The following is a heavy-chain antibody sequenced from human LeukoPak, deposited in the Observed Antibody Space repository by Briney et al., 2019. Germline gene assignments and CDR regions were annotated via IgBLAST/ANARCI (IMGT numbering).Heavy chain of an antibody. D-gene: IGHD3-22*01. CDR2: IYHSGST. CDR3: ARASYSYDINGWVPFDY. CDR1: GYSISSGYY. V-gene: IGHV4-38-2*02. J-gene: IGHJ4*02. Sequence: SETLSLTCTVSGYSISSGYYWGWIRQPPGKGLEWTGSIYHSGSTNYNPSLKSRVTISGDTSKNQFSLRLSSVTAADTAVYYCARASYSYDINGWVPFDYWGQGTLVTVSS.